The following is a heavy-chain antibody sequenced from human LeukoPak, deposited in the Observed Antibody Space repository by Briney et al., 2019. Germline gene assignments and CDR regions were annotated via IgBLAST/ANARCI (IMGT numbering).Heavy chain of an antibody. CDR3: ARFSPYSSSSGGAY. V-gene: IGHV1-2*02. CDR2: IYPDSGNT. J-gene: IGHJ4*02. Sequence: ASVKVSCKASGYNFNVFYILWVRQAPGQGLEWMGRIYPDSGNTDYAQNFHGRVTMTRDTSVSTAYMELSRLRSDDTAVYFCARFSPYSSSSGGAYWGQGTLVTVPS. D-gene: IGHD6-6*01. CDR1: GYNFNVFY.